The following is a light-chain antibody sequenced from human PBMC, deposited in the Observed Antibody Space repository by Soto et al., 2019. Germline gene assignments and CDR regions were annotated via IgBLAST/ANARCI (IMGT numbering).Light chain of an antibody. CDR3: QQSETGPLT. V-gene: IGKV1-33*01. J-gene: IGKJ4*01. CDR1: HDINKY. CDR2: DES. Sequence: DIQMTQSPSSLSASVGDRITITCKASHDINKYLNWYQHKLGQAPKLLIYDESKLQRGVPSRFSGSGSGTHFTLTITSLQSEDFATYYCQQSETGPLTFGGWTKVEIK.